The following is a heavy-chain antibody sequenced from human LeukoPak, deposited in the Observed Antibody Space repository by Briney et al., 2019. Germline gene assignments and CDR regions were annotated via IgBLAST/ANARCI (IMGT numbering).Heavy chain of an antibody. CDR1: GFTFSSYA. CDR2: ISGSGDGT. J-gene: IGHJ4*02. V-gene: IGHV3-23*01. D-gene: IGHD5-12*01. CDR3: AKPFYSGYDSHFDY. Sequence: GGSLRLSCAASGFTFSSYAMTWVRQVPGKGLEWVSAISGSGDGTYSADSVKGRFTISRDNSKNTLYLQMNSLRAEDTAVYYCAKPFYSGYDSHFDYWGQGTLVTVSS.